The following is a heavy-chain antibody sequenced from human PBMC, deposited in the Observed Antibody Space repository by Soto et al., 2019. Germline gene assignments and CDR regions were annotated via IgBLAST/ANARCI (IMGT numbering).Heavy chain of an antibody. J-gene: IGHJ1*01. D-gene: IGHD6-19*01. CDR3: AKADGEQWLIPHLDN. Sequence: PGGSLRLSCEASGFNFKKFAMGWVRQAPGGGLEWVSGISCCGGSTFYADSVKGRFSLARDDSKNTLSLQLNSLRVEDTAHYYCAKADGEQWLIPHLDNWGQGTQVTVSS. CDR2: ISCCGGST. V-gene: IGHV3-23*01. CDR1: GFNFKKFA.